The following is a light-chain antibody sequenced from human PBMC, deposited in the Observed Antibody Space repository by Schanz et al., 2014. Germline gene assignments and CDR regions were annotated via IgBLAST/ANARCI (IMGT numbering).Light chain of an antibody. CDR3: QQYHTSRT. CDR2: GAS. CDR1: QSVSSN. V-gene: IGKV3-15*01. J-gene: IGKJ1*01. Sequence: EIVMTQSPATLSVSPGERATLSCRASQSVSSNLAWYQQKPGQAPRLLIYGASTRATGIPARFSGSGSGTEFPLTISSLQSXXXAIYYCQQYHTSRTFGQGTKVEI.